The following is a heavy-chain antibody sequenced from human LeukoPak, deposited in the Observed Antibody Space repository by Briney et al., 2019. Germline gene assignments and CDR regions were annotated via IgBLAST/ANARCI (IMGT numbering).Heavy chain of an antibody. CDR2: IYSGGST. D-gene: IGHD3-22*01. Sequence: GASLKISCAASGFPFSSNYMSWVRQAPGKGLEWVSVIYSGGSTYYADSVEGRFTISRDNSKNTLYLQMNSLRAEDTAVYYCARDSGGYSHWGQGTLVTVSS. J-gene: IGHJ4*02. CDR1: GFPFSSNY. V-gene: IGHV3-53*01. CDR3: ARDSGGYSH.